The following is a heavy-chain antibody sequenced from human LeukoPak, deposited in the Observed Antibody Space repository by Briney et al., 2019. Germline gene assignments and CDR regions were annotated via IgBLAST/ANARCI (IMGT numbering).Heavy chain of an antibody. D-gene: IGHD1-26*01. CDR1: GFIFSDYY. CDR2: ITSSGSTI. Sequence: GGSLRLSCAASGFIFSDYYLSWIRQAPGKGLEWVSYITSSGSTIYYADSVKGRFTISRDNAKNSLYLQMNGLRAEDTAVYYCARDLPVGAARYYFDYWGQGTLVTVSS. CDR3: ARDLPVGAARYYFDY. V-gene: IGHV3-11*01. J-gene: IGHJ4*02.